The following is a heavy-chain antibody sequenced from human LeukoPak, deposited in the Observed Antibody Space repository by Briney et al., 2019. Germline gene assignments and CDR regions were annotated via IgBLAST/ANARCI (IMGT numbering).Heavy chain of an antibody. D-gene: IGHD2-15*01. V-gene: IGHV4-61*02. CDR3: ARDDRIVKGFDY. CDR1: GDSISSGTNY. Sequence: PSETLSLTCTVSGDSISSGTNYWRWIRQPAGKGLEWIGRVHASGSTNYNPSLKGRVTISVDTSKNQLSLRLSSVSAADTALYFCARDDRIVKGFDYWGQGTLVTVSS. J-gene: IGHJ4*02. CDR2: VHASGST.